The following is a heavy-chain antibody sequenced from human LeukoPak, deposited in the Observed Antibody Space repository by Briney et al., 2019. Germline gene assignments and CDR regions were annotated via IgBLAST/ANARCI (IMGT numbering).Heavy chain of an antibody. CDR1: GYSFTSYW. CDR2: IYPGDSDT. D-gene: IGHD5-24*01. J-gene: IGHJ4*02. V-gene: IGHV5-51*01. CDR3: ARHAREMATIPYFDY. Sequence: GESLKISCKGSGYSFTSYWIGWVRQMPGKGLEWMGIIYPGDSDTRYRPSFQGQVTISADKAISTAYLQWSSLKASDTALYYCARHAREMATIPYFDYWGQGTLVTVPS.